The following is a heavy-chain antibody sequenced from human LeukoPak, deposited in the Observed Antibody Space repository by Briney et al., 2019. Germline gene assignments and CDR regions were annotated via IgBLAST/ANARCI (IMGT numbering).Heavy chain of an antibody. J-gene: IGHJ4*02. D-gene: IGHD6-6*01. CDR1: GFTFSSYA. CDR3: AREQGGSSFDY. Sequence: GGSLRLSCAASGFTFSSYAMHWVRQAPGKGPEWVAVISYDGSNKYYADSVKGRFTISRDNSKNTLYLQMNSLRAEDTAVYYCAREQGGSSFDYWGQGTLVTVSS. CDR2: ISYDGSNK. V-gene: IGHV3-30-3*01.